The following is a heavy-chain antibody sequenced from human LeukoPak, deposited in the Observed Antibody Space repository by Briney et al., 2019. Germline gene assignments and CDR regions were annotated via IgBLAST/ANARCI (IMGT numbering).Heavy chain of an antibody. CDR1: GFTFTSNG. Sequence: ASVKVSCKTSGFTFTSNGISWVRQAPGQGLEWMGWINAYNGKTNYPQKFQDRVTMTTDTSTSTAYLELRNLRSNDTAVYYCARDSHDYCDYWGQGTLVTVSS. V-gene: IGHV1-18*01. CDR3: ARDSHDYCDY. J-gene: IGHJ4*02. CDR2: INAYNGKT.